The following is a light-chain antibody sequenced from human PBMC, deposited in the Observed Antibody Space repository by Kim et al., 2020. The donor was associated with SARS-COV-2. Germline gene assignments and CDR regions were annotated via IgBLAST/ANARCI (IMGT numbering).Light chain of an antibody. CDR3: QQYRSWRT. V-gene: IGKV3-20*01. J-gene: IGKJ2*01. CDR1: QSVSSSY. CDR2: GAS. Sequence: EIVLTQSPGTLSLSPGERATLSCRASQSVSSSYLAWYQQKPGQAPRLLIYGASSRATGIPDRFSGSGSGTDFTLTISRLEPEDFAVYYCQQYRSWRTFGQGTKLEI.